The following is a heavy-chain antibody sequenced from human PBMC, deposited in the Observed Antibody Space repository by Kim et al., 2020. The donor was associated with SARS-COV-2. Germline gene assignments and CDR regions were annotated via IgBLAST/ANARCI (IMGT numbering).Heavy chain of an antibody. CDR1: GYTFTGYY. Sequence: ASVKVSCKASGYTFTGYYMHWVRQAPGQGLEWMGWINPNSGGTNYAQKFQGWVTMTRDTSISTAYMELSRLRSDDTAVYYCARDLLPNSGYDSPAAFDIWGQGTMVTVSS. CDR3: ARDLLPNSGYDSPAAFDI. CDR2: INPNSGGT. D-gene: IGHD5-12*01. J-gene: IGHJ3*02. V-gene: IGHV1-2*04.